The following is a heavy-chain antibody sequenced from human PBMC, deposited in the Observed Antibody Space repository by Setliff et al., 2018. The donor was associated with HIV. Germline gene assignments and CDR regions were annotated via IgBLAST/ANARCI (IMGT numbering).Heavy chain of an antibody. D-gene: IGHD4-17*01. CDR1: GFIFSSYA. V-gene: IGHV3-30*04. CDR2: ISNDGSNK. CDR3: ARDEGLAMKLREGFDY. Sequence: PGGSLRLSCAASGFIFSSYAMHWVRQAPGKGLEWVAVISNDGSNKYYAESVKGRFTISRDNSQNMLYLQMSSLRAEDTAVYYCARDEGLAMKLREGFDYWGQGTLVTVSS. J-gene: IGHJ4*02.